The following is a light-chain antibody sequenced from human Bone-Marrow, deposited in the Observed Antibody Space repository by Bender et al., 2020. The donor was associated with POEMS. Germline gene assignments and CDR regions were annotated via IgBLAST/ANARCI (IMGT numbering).Light chain of an antibody. CDR2: INN. V-gene: IGLV1-50*01. Sequence: QSVLTQPPSVSGAPRQRVTISCTGSSSNIGAGYDVHWYQQLPGTAPKLLIYINNQRPSGVPDRFSGSKSGTSASLAISGLQSEDEADYYCAAWEDSLNGWVFGGGTKLTVL. CDR1: SSNIGAGYD. CDR3: AAWEDSLNGWV. J-gene: IGLJ3*02.